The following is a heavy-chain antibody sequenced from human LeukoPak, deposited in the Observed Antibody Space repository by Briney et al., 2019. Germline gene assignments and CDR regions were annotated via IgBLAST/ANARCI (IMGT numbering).Heavy chain of an antibody. CDR2: FSFDETTI. CDR3: ARSNREFASGTGDF. Sequence: GGSLRLSCAASGFTFSSFWMHWVRQAPGQGLVWVSRFSFDETTIDYADSVKGRFTISRDNAKNSLYLQMNSLRAEDTAVYYCARSNREFASGTGDFWGQGTLVTVSS. V-gene: IGHV3-74*01. J-gene: IGHJ4*02. D-gene: IGHD3-10*01. CDR1: GFTFSSFW.